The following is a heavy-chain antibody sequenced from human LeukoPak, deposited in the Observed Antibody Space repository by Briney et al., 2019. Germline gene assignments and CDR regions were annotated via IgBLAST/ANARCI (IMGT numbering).Heavy chain of an antibody. D-gene: IGHD3-10*01. V-gene: IGHV3-23*01. J-gene: IGHJ4*02. CDR1: GFTFSSYA. Sequence: GGSLRLSFAASGFTFSSYAMSWVRQAPGKGLEWVSAISGSGGSTYYADSVKGRFTISRDNSKNTLYLQMNSLRAEDTAVYYCARDGGWVVRGVMSYWGQGTLVTVSS. CDR2: ISGSGGST. CDR3: ARDGGWVVRGVMSY.